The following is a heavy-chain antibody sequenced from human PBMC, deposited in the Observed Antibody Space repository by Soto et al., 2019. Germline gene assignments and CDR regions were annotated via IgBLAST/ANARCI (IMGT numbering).Heavy chain of an antibody. Sequence: KVSCKASVYTFTSFPIHWVRQAPGQRLEWMGWINAGNGDTKYSQKFQGRVTVTRDTSASTAYMELISLRSEDTAVYYCTRAPRGENWGQGTMVTVS. CDR2: INAGNGDT. CDR1: VYTFTSFP. V-gene: IGHV1-3*01. CDR3: TRAPRGEN. D-gene: IGHD2-21*01. J-gene: IGHJ1*01.